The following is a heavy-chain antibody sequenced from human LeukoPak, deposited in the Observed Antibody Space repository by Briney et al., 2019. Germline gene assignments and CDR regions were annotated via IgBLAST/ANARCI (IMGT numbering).Heavy chain of an antibody. CDR3: ASGRLGYCTNGVCYDAFDI. Sequence: PGGSLRLSCAASGFTVSSNYMSWVRQAPVKGLEWVSVIYSGGSTNYADSVKGRFTISRDNSKNTLYLQMNSLRAEDTAVYYCASGRLGYCTNGVCYDAFDIWGQGTMVTVSS. D-gene: IGHD2-8*01. CDR2: IYSGGST. CDR1: GFTVSSNY. V-gene: IGHV3-53*01. J-gene: IGHJ3*02.